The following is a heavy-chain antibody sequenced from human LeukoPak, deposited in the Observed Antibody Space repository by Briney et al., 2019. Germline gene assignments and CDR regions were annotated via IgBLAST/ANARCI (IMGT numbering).Heavy chain of an antibody. Sequence: PGGSLRLSCAASGFTFDDYGMSWVRQAPGKGLEWVSGINWNGGSTGYADSVKGRFTVSRDNYKSTLYLQIDSLRAEDTAVYYCTRDATAYGSGTYNNLYWGQGTLVTVSS. V-gene: IGHV3-20*04. J-gene: IGHJ4*02. CDR2: INWNGGST. CDR1: GFTFDDYG. CDR3: TRDATAYGSGTYNNLY. D-gene: IGHD3-10*01.